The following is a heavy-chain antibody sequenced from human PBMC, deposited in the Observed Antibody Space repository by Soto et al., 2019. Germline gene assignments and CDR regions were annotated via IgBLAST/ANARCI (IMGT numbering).Heavy chain of an antibody. Sequence: QVQLVQSGAEVKKPGASVKVSCKASGYTFTSYGISWVRQAPGQGLEWMGWISAYNGNTNYAQKLQGRVTMTTDTPTSPAYMQLKSLRSDETAVYYCARFFRRGTIAAAGTGGWFDPWGQGTLVTVSS. J-gene: IGHJ5*02. CDR1: GYTFTSYG. V-gene: IGHV1-18*01. CDR3: ARFFRRGTIAAAGTGGWFDP. CDR2: ISAYNGNT. D-gene: IGHD6-13*01.